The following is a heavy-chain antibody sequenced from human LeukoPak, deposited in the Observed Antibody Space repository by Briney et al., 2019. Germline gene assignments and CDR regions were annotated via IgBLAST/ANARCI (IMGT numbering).Heavy chain of an antibody. CDR1: SGSLSGYY. J-gene: IGHJ2*01. CDR2: INHSGST. CDR3: ARAVDL. V-gene: IGHV4-34*01. Sequence: SETLSLTCGVSSGSLSGYYWRWIRQPPGGGLEWLGEINHSGSTNYNPSLKSRVTISVDTSKKQFSLNLKSVTAADTGVYYCARAVDLWGRGTPVTVSS.